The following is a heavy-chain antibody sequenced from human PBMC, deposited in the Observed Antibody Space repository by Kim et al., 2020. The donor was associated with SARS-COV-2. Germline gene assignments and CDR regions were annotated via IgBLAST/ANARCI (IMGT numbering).Heavy chain of an antibody. CDR1: GFTFSSYG. J-gene: IGHJ3*02. CDR2: ISYDGSNK. V-gene: IGHV3-30*18. CDR3: AKGGPYDSSGYYLFAQYAFDI. D-gene: IGHD3-22*01. Sequence: GGSLRLSCAASGFTFSSYGMHWVRQAPGKGLEWVAVISYDGSNKYYADSVKGRFTISRDNSKNTLYLQMNSLRAEDTAVYYCAKGGPYDSSGYYLFAQYAFDIWGQGTMVTVSS.